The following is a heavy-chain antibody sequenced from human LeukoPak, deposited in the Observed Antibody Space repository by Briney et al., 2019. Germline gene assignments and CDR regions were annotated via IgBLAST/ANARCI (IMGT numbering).Heavy chain of an antibody. CDR2: ISSSSSYI. D-gene: IGHD1-26*01. Sequence: GGSLRLSCAASGFTFSSYSMNWVRQAPGGGLEWVSSISSSSSYIYYADSVKGRFTISRDNAKNSLYLQMNSLRAEATAVYYCARDRWELSSIDYWGPGTLVTASS. CDR3: ARDRWELSSIDY. CDR1: GFTFSSYS. J-gene: IGHJ4*02. V-gene: IGHV3-21*01.